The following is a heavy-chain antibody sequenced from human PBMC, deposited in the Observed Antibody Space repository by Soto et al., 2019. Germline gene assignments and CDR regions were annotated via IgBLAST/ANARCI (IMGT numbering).Heavy chain of an antibody. V-gene: IGHV4-38-2*01. Sequence: SEALSGTCAVSVHSITNGYYWGCIRQPPGQGLAWIGTIYHSGSTYYNPSLKTRVTISVDTSKNQFSLKLSSVTAADTAVYYCARAPPACSGGSCYSRYYYYGMDVWGQGTTVTVSS. CDR2: IYHSGST. CDR3: ARAPPACSGGSCYSRYYYYGMDV. J-gene: IGHJ6*02. D-gene: IGHD2-15*01. CDR1: VHSITNGYY.